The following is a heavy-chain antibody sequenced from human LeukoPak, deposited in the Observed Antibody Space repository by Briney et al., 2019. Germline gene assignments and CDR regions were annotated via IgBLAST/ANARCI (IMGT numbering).Heavy chain of an antibody. CDR2: IYYSGST. V-gene: IGHV4-59*01. CDR1: GGSIRSYY. CDR3: SGVHSSRSSSFFY. D-gene: IGHD6-6*01. Sequence: SETLSLTCTVSGGSIRSYYWSWIRQPRGKGLEWVGDIYYSGSTNYNPSLQSRVTISVDPSKNQFSLKPGPVTAADTAVYYCSGVHSSRSSSFFYWGQGTQVTVS. J-gene: IGHJ4*02.